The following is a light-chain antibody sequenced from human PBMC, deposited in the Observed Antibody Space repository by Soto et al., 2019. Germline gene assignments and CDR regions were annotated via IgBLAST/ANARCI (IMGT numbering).Light chain of an antibody. CDR3: QQRSNWPWT. Sequence: DILMTQSPAPLSVSPGERATLSCRASQSVSSYLAWYQHKPGQAPRLLIYDASNRATGIPARFSGSGSGTDCTLTISSLEPEDVTVYYCQQRSNWPWTLGQGTKVDI. CDR1: QSVSSY. V-gene: IGKV3-11*01. J-gene: IGKJ1*01. CDR2: DAS.